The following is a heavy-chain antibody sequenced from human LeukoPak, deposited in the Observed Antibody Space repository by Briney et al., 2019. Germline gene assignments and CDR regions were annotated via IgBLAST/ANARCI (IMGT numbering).Heavy chain of an antibody. Sequence: ASVKVSCKASGYTFTNYGISWVRQAPGQGLEGMGWISGYNGNTKYAQKLQGRVTMTTDTSTSTAYMELRSLRSDDTAVYYCARDAREVLLWFGEFFPWGQGTLVTVSS. CDR2: ISGYNGNT. CDR1: GYTFTNYG. D-gene: IGHD3-10*01. V-gene: IGHV1-18*01. J-gene: IGHJ5*02. CDR3: ARDAREVLLWFGEFFP.